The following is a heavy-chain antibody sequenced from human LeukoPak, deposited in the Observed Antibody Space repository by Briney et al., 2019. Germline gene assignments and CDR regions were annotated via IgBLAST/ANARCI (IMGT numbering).Heavy chain of an antibody. CDR1: GGSISSYY. CDR3: ARDRSSSWFNYYYYYMDV. J-gene: IGHJ6*03. D-gene: IGHD6-13*01. Sequence: SETLSLTCTVSGGSISSYYWSWIRQPAGKGLEWIGRIYTSGSTNYNPSLKSRVTMSVDTSKNQFSLKLSSVTAADTAVYYCARDRSSSWFNYYYYYMDVWGKGTTVTVSS. V-gene: IGHV4-4*07. CDR2: IYTSGST.